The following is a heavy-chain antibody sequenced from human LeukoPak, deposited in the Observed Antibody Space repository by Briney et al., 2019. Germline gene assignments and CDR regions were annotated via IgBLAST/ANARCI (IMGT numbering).Heavy chain of an antibody. CDR2: ISYDGSNK. CDR3: ARAGGNYYDSSGYLYYFDY. V-gene: IGHV3-30-3*01. Sequence: SGGSLRLSCAASGFTFSSYAMHWVRQAPGKGLEWVAVISYDGSNKYYADSVKGRFTISRDNSKNTLYLQMNSLRAEDTAVYYCARAGGNYYDSSGYLYYFDYWGQGTLVTVSS. CDR1: GFTFSSYA. D-gene: IGHD3-22*01. J-gene: IGHJ4*02.